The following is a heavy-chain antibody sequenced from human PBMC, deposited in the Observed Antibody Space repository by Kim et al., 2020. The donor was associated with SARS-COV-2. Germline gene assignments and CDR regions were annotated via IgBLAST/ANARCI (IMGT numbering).Heavy chain of an antibody. Sequence: TNNHPSPKSRVTISVDTAKNQFSLKLSSVTAADTAVYYCARMFRFDAFDIWGQGTMVTVSS. CDR3: ARMFRFDAFDI. D-gene: IGHD3-10*01. J-gene: IGHJ3*02. CDR2: T. V-gene: IGHV4-59*01.